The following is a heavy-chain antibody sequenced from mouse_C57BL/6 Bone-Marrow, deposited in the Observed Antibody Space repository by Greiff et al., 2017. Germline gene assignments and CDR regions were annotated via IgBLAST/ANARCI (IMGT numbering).Heavy chain of an antibody. CDR2: INPNNGGT. CDR3: AGTLRPWFAY. V-gene: IGHV1-26*01. D-gene: IGHD3-2*02. Sequence: EVQLQQSGPELVKPGASVKISCKASGYTFTDYYMNWVKQSHGKSLEWIGDINPNNGGTSYNQKFKGKATLTVDKSSSTAYMELRSLTSEDSAVYYCAGTLRPWFAYWGQGTLVTVSA. J-gene: IGHJ3*01. CDR1: GYTFTDYY.